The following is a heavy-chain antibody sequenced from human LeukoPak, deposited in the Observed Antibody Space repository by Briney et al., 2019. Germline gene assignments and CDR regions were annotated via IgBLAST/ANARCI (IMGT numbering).Heavy chain of an antibody. CDR1: GGSISSGSYY. V-gene: IGHV4-61*02. J-gene: IGHJ5*02. CDR3: ARRPDRENSGSYTNWFDP. D-gene: IGHD1-26*01. Sequence: SETLSLTCTVSGGSISSGSYYWSWIRQPAGKGLEWIGRIYTSGSTNYNPSLKSRVTISVDTSKNQFSLKLSSVTAADTAVYYCARRPDRENSGSYTNWFDPWGQGTLVTVSS. CDR2: IYTSGST.